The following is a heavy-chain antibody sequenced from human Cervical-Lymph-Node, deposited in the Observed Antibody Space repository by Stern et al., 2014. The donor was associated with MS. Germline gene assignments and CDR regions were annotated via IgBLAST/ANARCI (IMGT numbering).Heavy chain of an antibody. CDR2: IYWDDSK. CDR3: ATHAPGVVPAALDY. J-gene: IGHJ4*02. D-gene: IGHD2-2*01. Sequence: QITLKESGPTLVKPTQTLTLTCTFSGFSLSTSGVGVGWIRQPPGKALEWLAFIYWDDSKRYSPSLKNRLTITKDTSKNQVVLTMNTMDPVDTATFYCATHAPGVVPAALDYWGQGTLVTVS. CDR1: GFSLSTSGVG. V-gene: IGHV2-5*02.